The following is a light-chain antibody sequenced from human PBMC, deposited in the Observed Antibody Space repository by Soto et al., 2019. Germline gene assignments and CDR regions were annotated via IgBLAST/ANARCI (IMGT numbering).Light chain of an antibody. J-gene: IGLJ1*01. V-gene: IGLV2-8*01. CDR3: SSYAGFNNFV. CDR2: EVT. CDR1: SSDVGAYNY. Sequence: QSALTQPPSASGSPGQAVTISCTGTSSDVGAYNYVSWYQQHPGKAPKLMIYEVTNRPSGVPDRFSASKSGNTASLTVSGLQAEDEADYFCSSYAGFNNFVFGNGTKVTVL.